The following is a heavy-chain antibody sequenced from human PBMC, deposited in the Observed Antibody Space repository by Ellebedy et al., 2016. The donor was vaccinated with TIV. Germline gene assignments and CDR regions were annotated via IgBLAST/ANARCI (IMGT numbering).Heavy chain of an antibody. D-gene: IGHD7-27*01. J-gene: IGHJ4*02. CDR3: ASWDFDY. Sequence: PGGSLRLSCAASGLTFSRYGMHWLRQAPDKGLEWVAVIWYDGSIKYLADSVKGRFTISRDNFNNTLYLQMNSLRAEDTAVYWCASWDFDYWGQGTLVTVSS. CDR1: GLTFSRYG. CDR2: IWYDGSIK. V-gene: IGHV3-33*01.